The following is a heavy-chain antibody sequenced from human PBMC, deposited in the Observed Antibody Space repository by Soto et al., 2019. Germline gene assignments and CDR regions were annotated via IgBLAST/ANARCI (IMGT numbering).Heavy chain of an antibody. CDR2: VYYSGST. V-gene: IGHV4-30-4*01. D-gene: IGHD3-22*01. CDR3: ARALYDSSGYYLDH. Sequence: QVQLQESGPGLVRPSQTLSLTCTVSGGSISSDDYYWSWIRQPPGKGLEWIGCVYYSGSTYFNPSLKSRITISVDTSKSQFSLKLTSVTAADTAVYYCARALYDSSGYYLDHWGQGTLVTVSS. CDR1: GGSISSDDYY. J-gene: IGHJ4*02.